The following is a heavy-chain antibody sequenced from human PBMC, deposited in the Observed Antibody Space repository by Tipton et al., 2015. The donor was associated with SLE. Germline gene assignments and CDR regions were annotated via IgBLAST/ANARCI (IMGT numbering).Heavy chain of an antibody. V-gene: IGHV3-74*03. J-gene: IGHJ4*02. CDR2: INSDGSST. D-gene: IGHD2-15*01. CDR3: ARGSVVADDF. Sequence: SLRLSCAASGFTFSSYGMHWVRQAPGKGLVWVSRINSDGSSTTYADSVKGRFTISRDNAKNTLHLQMNSLRVEDTAVYYCARGSVVADDFWGQGTLVTVSS. CDR1: GFTFSSYG.